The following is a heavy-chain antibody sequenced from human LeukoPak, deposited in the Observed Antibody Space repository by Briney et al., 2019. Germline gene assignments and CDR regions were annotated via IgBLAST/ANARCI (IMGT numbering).Heavy chain of an antibody. CDR1: GWRFSNYA. CDR3: VKLWFGELGAVYFDY. Sequence: GGSLSLSCAASGWRFSNYAMSWIRQAPGKGLEWVSGIGGSGSSTYYADSVKGRFTISRDNSKNTLYLQMNSLRAEDTAVYYCVKLWFGELGAVYFDYWGQGTLVTVSS. V-gene: IGHV3-23*01. CDR2: IGGSGSST. J-gene: IGHJ4*02. D-gene: IGHD3-10*01.